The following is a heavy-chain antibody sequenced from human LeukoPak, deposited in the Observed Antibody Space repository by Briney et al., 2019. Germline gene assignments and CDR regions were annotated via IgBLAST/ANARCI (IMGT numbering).Heavy chain of an antibody. D-gene: IGHD3-16*01. CDR1: GFTFSSYW. CDR2: IKADGSDK. CDR3: ARGGLWGGDY. Sequence: GGSLRLSCAASGFTFSSYWMTWVRQAPGWGLEWVATIKADGSDKYYVNSVKGRFTISRDNAKNSLSLQMDSLRAEDTAVYYWARGGLWGGDYWGQGTLVTVSS. V-gene: IGHV3-7*01. J-gene: IGHJ4*02.